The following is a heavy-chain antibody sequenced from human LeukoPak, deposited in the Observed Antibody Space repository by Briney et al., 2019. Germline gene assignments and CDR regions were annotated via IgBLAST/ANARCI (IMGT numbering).Heavy chain of an antibody. J-gene: IGHJ4*02. Sequence: SETLSLTCAVSGESFSGYYWSWFRQPPGKGLEWIGEINHSGSTNYNPSLTSRATISVDASKNQFYLRMTSVIAADTAIYYCAKGRWDVPDYWGQGTLVFVSS. V-gene: IGHV4-34*01. CDR1: GESFSGYY. CDR3: AKGRWDVPDY. D-gene: IGHD3-10*02. CDR2: INHSGST.